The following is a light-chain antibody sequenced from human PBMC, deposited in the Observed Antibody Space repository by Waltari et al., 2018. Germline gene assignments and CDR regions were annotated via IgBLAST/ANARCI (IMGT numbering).Light chain of an antibody. CDR2: GAS. Sequence: EVVMTQSPATLSVSQGDRATLSCRASQSVSSFVAWYQQKPGHAPRLLIFGASTRATGIPARFSGSVSGTEFTLTISSLQSEDFAVYYCQQYNDWPPLTFGGGTKVEIK. V-gene: IGKV3-15*01. J-gene: IGKJ4*01. CDR1: QSVSSF. CDR3: QQYNDWPPLT.